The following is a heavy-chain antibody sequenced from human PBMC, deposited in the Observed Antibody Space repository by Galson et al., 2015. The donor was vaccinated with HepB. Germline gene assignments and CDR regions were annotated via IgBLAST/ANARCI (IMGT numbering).Heavy chain of an antibody. CDR1: GFTFSSYA. CDR3: ARGGRRDGYNRRCLLDY. D-gene: IGHD5-24*01. V-gene: IGHV3-30*04. J-gene: IGHJ4*02. Sequence: SLRLSCAASGFTFSSYAMHWVRQAPGKGLEWVAVISYDGSNKYYADSVKGRFTISRDNSKNTLYLQMNSLRAEDTAVYYCARGGRRDGYNRRCLLDYWGQGTLVTVSS. CDR2: ISYDGSNK.